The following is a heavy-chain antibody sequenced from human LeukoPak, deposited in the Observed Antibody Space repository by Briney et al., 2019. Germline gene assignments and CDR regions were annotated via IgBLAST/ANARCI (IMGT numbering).Heavy chain of an antibody. D-gene: IGHD3-9*01. J-gene: IGHJ2*01. CDR1: GGSISSYY. Sequence: SETLSLTCTVSGGSISSYYWRWIRQPPGKGLEWIGYIYYSGSNNYNTSLKGRVTISVDTSKNQFYLRLSSLTAADTAVYYCVRCRGHILTGPYWYFDLWGRGTLVTVSS. CDR3: VRCRGHILTGPYWYFDL. CDR2: IYYSGSN. V-gene: IGHV4-59*01.